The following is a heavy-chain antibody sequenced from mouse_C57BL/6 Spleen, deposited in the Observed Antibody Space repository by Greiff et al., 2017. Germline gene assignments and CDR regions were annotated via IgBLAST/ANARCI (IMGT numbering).Heavy chain of an antibody. CDR2: IDPSDSYT. J-gene: IGHJ1*03. V-gene: IGHV1-50*01. CDR1: GYTFTSYW. CDR3: ARPYGNYLYWYFDV. D-gene: IGHD2-1*01. Sequence: VQLQQPGAELVKPGASVKLSCKASGYTFTSYWMQWVKQRPGQGLEWIGEIDPSDSYTNYNQKFKGKATLTVDTSSSTAYMLLSSLTSEDSAVYYCARPYGNYLYWYFDVWGTGTTVTVSS.